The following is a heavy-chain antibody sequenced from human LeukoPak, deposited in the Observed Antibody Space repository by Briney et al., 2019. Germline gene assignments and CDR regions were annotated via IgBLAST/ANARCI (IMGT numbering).Heavy chain of an antibody. V-gene: IGHV5-51*01. CDR3: ARREGYYDSSGYTDY. Sequence: PGESLKISCKGSGYSFPSYWIGWVRQMPGKGLEWMGIIYPGDSDTRYSPSFQGQVTISADKSISTAYLQWSSLKASDTAMYYCARREGYYDSSGYTDYWGQGTLVTVSS. J-gene: IGHJ4*02. CDR1: GYSFPSYW. D-gene: IGHD3-22*01. CDR2: IYPGDSDT.